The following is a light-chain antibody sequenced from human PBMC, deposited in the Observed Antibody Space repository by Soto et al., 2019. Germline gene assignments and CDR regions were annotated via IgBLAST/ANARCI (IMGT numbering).Light chain of an antibody. CDR3: QQYGSSPRT. CDR2: GAS. J-gene: IGKJ1*01. V-gene: IGKV3-20*01. Sequence: EIVLTQSPATLSVSPGEIATLSFSASQSVSIDLAWYQQTPGQAPRLLIYGASSRATGIPDRFSGSGSGTDFTLTISRLEPEDFAVYYCQQYGSSPRTFGQGTKVDIK. CDR1: QSVSID.